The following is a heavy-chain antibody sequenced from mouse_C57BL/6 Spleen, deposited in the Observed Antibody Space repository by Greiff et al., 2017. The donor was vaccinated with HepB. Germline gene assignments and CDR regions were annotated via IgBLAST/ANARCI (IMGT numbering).Heavy chain of an antibody. D-gene: IGHD2-3*01. CDR1: GYSITSGYY. J-gene: IGHJ4*01. CDR2: ISYDGSN. V-gene: IGHV3-6*01. Sequence: EVQLQESGPGLVKPSQSLSLTCSVTGYSITSGYYWNWIRQFPGNKLEWMGYISYDGSNNYNPSLKNRIPITRDTSKNQFFLKLNSVTTEDTATYYCARAPDSYDHAMDYWGQGTSVTVSS. CDR3: ARAPDSYDHAMDY.